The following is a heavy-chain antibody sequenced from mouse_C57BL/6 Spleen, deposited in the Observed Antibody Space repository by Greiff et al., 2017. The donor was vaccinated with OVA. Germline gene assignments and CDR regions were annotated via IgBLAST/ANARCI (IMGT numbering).Heavy chain of an antibody. D-gene: IGHD2-3*01. CDR3: ARPAKIYDGYPYYYAMDY. Sequence: EVKLMESGGDLVKPGGSLKLSCAASGFTFSSYGMSWVRQTPDKRLEWVATISSGGSYTYYPDNAKNTLYLQMSSLKSEDTAMYYCARPAKIYDGYPYYYAMDYWGQGTSVTVSS. CDR2: ISSGGSYT. V-gene: IGHV5-6*01. CDR1: GFTFSSYG. J-gene: IGHJ4*01.